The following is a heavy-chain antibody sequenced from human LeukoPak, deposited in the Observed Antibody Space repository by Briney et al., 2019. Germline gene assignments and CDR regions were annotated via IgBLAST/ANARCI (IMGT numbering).Heavy chain of an antibody. CDR2: ISGSGGST. CDR3: ARAPNWNYAENYYFDS. D-gene: IGHD1-7*01. CDR1: GFTFSSYA. J-gene: IGHJ4*02. Sequence: GGSLRLSCAASGFTFSSYAMSWVRQAPGKGLEWVSAISGSGGSTYYADSVKGRFTISRDNSKNTLYLQMNSLRAEDTAVYYCARAPNWNYAENYYFDSWGQGTLVTVSS. V-gene: IGHV3-23*01.